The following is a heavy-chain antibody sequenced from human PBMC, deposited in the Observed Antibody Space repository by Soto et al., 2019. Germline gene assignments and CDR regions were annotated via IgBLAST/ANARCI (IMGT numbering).Heavy chain of an antibody. J-gene: IGHJ6*02. CDR1: GGSISRYC. CDR2: IYPSGST. V-gene: IGHV4-4*07. Sequence: QVQLQESGPGLVKASETVSLTCTVSGGSISRYCWRWIRQPSGKGLEWIGRIYPSGSTNYSPSLKSRVTMSLDTSKNQLSLKLSSVTAADTAVYYCARGEIGNGYGMDVWGQGTTVTVSS. D-gene: IGHD2-8*01. CDR3: ARGEIGNGYGMDV.